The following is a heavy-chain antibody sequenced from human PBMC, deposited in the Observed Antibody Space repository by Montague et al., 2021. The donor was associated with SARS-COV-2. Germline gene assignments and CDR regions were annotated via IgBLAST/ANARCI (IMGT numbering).Heavy chain of an antibody. V-gene: IGHV4-34*01. Sequence: SETLSLTCAISGGSFSNYYWSWIRQPPGKGLEWIGDVNQSGTTIYNPSVKSGVTTSEDTSKNQFYLRLNSVTAADTAVYYCARGRRPVVVPSAGPAGRAFDIWGQGTMVTVSS. CDR3: ARGRRPVVVPSAGPAGRAFDI. J-gene: IGHJ3*02. D-gene: IGHD2-2*01. CDR1: GGSFSNYY. CDR2: VNQSGTT.